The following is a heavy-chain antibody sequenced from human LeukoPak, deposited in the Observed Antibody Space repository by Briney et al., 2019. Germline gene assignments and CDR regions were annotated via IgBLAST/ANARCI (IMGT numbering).Heavy chain of an antibody. CDR3: AKAHGYSSSFFDY. CDR2: ISWNSGSI. D-gene: IGHD6-13*01. J-gene: IGHJ4*02. CDR1: GFTFDDYA. V-gene: IGHV3-9*01. Sequence: PGGSLRLSCAASGFTFDDYAMHWVRQAPGKGLEWVSGISWNSGSIGYADSVKGRFTISRDNVKNSLYLQMNSLRAEDTALYYCAKAHGYSSSFFDYWGQGTLVTVSS.